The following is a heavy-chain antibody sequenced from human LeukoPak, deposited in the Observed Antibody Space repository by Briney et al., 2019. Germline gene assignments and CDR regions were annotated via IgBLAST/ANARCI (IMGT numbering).Heavy chain of an antibody. CDR1: GFPFSTYG. D-gene: IGHD2-8*01. J-gene: IGHJ4*02. Sequence: PGGSLRLSCAASGFPFSTYGMHWVRQAPGKGLEWVAFIRYDGSNKSYSDSVKGRFTISRDNSKNTLYLQMNSLRVDDTAVYSCAPRGGVFAAPFDYWGQGTLV. V-gene: IGHV3-30*02. CDR3: APRGGVFAAPFDY. CDR2: IRYDGSNK.